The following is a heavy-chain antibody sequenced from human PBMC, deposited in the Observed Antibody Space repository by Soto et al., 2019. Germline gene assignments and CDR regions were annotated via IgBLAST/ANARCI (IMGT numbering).Heavy chain of an antibody. J-gene: IGHJ6*02. CDR1: GYTFTSYD. CDR2: MNPNSGNT. CDR3: ARVGLDIVFVPAETIRLEGDYYYGMDV. V-gene: IGHV1-8*01. Sequence: ASVKVSCKASGYTFTSYDINWVRQATGQGLEWMGWMNPNSGNTGYAQKFQDRVTMTRNTSISTAYMELSSLRSEDTAVFYCARVGLDIVFVPAETIRLEGDYYYGMDVWGQ. D-gene: IGHD2-2*03.